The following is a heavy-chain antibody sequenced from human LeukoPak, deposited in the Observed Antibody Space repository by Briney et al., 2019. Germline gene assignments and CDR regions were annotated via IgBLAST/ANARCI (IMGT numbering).Heavy chain of an antibody. J-gene: IGHJ4*02. CDR1: GVSFSGYY. Sequence: SETLSLTCAVYGVSFSGYYWSWIRQPPGKGLEWIGEINHSGSTNYNPSLKSRVTISVDTSKNQFSLKLSSVTAADTAVYYCARGPGTYSSGWYRGGHYFDYWGQGTLVTVSS. CDR3: ARGPGTYSSGWYRGGHYFDY. CDR2: INHSGST. D-gene: IGHD6-19*01. V-gene: IGHV4-34*01.